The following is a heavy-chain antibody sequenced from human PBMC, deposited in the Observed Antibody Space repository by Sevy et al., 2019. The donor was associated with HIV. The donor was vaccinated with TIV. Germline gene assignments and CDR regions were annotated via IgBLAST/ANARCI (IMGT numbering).Heavy chain of an antibody. Sequence: ASVKVSCKASGYFFTGYYLHWVRQTPGQGLEWMGRINPNSGGTNYGQNFQGRVTMTRDTSISTAYMELSRPRSDDTAVYYCARAGGYSSGWWTFDYWGQGTLVTVSS. CDR1: GYFFTGYY. CDR2: INPNSGGT. D-gene: IGHD6-19*01. V-gene: IGHV1-2*06. CDR3: ARAGGYSSGWWTFDY. J-gene: IGHJ4*02.